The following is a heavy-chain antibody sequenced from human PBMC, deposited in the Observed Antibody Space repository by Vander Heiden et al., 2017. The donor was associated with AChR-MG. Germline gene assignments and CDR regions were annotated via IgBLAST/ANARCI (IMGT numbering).Heavy chain of an antibody. Sequence: EVQLVESGGGLVQPGRSLRLSCAASGITFDDYAMHWVRQAPGKGLEWVSGISWNSGSIGYADSVKGRFTISRDNAKNSLYLQMNSLRAEDTALYYCAKGTYGSGSCPDYWGQGTLVTVSS. J-gene: IGHJ4*02. D-gene: IGHD3-10*01. CDR1: GITFDDYA. CDR3: AKGTYGSGSCPDY. V-gene: IGHV3-9*01. CDR2: ISWNSGSI.